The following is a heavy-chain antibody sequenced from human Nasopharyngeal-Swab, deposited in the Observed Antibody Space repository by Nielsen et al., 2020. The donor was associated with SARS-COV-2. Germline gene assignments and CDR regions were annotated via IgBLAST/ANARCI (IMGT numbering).Heavy chain of an antibody. Sequence: WIRQPPGKGLEWVAVISYDGSNKYYADSVKGRFTISRDNSKNTLYLQMNSLRAEDTAVYYCARDGFQLWFGELGSGDAFDIWGQGTTVTVSS. CDR3: ARDGFQLWFGELGSGDAFDI. CDR2: ISYDGSNK. J-gene: IGHJ3*02. V-gene: IGHV3-30-3*01. D-gene: IGHD3-10*01.